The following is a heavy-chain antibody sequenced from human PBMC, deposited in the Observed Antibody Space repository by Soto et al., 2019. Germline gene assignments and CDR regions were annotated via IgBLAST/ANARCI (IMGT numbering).Heavy chain of an antibody. V-gene: IGHV3-30*18. CDR3: AKARVGSGCLFAY. D-gene: IGHD6-19*01. CDR2: ISYDGSNK. Sequence: QVQLVESGGGVVQPGRSLRLSCAASGFTFSSYGMHWVRQAPGKGLEWVAVISYDGSNKYYADSVKGRFTISRDTSKNTLYLQMNILRAVDTAVYYCAKARVGSGCLFAYWGQGTLVTVSS. J-gene: IGHJ4*02. CDR1: GFTFSSYG.